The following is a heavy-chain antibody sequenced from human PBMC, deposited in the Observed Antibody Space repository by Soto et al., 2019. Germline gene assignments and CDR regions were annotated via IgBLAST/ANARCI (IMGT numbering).Heavy chain of an antibody. CDR3: ASRRYGDLDY. Sequence: SETLSLTCTVSGGSISSSSYYWGWIRQPPGKGLEWIGSIYYSGSTYYNPSLKSRVTISVDTSKNQFSLKLSSVTAADTAVYYCASRRYGDLDYWGQGTLVNVSS. CDR1: GGSISSSSYY. J-gene: IGHJ4*02. D-gene: IGHD4-17*01. CDR2: IYYSGST. V-gene: IGHV4-39*01.